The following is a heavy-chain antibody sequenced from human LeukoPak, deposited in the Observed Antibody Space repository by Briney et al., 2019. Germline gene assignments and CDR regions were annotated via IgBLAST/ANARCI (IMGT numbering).Heavy chain of an antibody. CDR1: GDSISSNDYY. J-gene: IGHJ4*02. Sequence: SETLSLTCTVSGDSISSNDYYWGRIRQPPGGGLHWIGSISSSGTTYYNPSLKSRVTISVDTSKNEFSLKERSVTVADTAIYFCARQDVRGGTYFTLYWGQGTLVTVPS. D-gene: IGHD1-26*01. CDR3: ARQDVRGGTYFTLY. V-gene: IGHV4-39*01. CDR2: ISSSGTT.